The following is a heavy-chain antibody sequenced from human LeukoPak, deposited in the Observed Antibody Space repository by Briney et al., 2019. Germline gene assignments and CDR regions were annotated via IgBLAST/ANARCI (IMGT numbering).Heavy chain of an antibody. Sequence: ASVTVSFKASGGTFSSYAISWVRQAPGQGLEWMGGIIPIFGTANYAQKFQGRVTITTDEYTSTAYMELSSLRSEDTAVYYCARDSSGGDYGLAVYDAFDIWGQGTMVTVSS. CDR3: ARDSSGGDYGLAVYDAFDI. D-gene: IGHD4-17*01. CDR2: IIPIFGTA. V-gene: IGHV1-69*05. CDR1: GGTFSSYA. J-gene: IGHJ3*02.